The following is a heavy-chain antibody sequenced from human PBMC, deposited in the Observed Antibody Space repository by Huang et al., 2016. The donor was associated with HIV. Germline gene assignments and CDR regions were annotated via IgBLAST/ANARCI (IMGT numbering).Heavy chain of an antibody. CDR1: GGSIRSANYY. Sequence: QLQLQESGPGLVKPSETLSLTCTVSGGSIRSANYYWGWIRQPPGKGLEWIGSIYYSGSTYYHPSLKSRVTITVDTSKNQFSLKMRSVTAADTAVYYCARLPGSITMIRGVITDPYWGQGTLVTVSS. CDR2: IYYSGST. J-gene: IGHJ4*02. CDR3: ARLPGSITMIRGVITDPY. V-gene: IGHV4-39*01. D-gene: IGHD3-10*01.